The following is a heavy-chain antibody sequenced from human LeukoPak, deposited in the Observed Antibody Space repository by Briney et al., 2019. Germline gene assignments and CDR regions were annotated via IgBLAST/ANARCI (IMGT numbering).Heavy chain of an antibody. J-gene: IGHJ4*02. V-gene: IGHV3-30*02. CDR1: GFTFSSYG. CDR2: IRYDGSNK. CDR3: ARETNYMEVYYFDY. D-gene: IGHD1-7*01. Sequence: QAGGSLRLSCAASGFTFSSYGMHWVRQAPGKGLEWVAFIRYDGSNKYYADSVKGRFTISRDNSKNTLYLQMDSLRAEDTAVYYCARETNYMEVYYFDYWGQGTLVTVSS.